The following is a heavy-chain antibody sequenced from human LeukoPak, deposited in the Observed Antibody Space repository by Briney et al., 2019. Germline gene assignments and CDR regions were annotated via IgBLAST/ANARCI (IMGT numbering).Heavy chain of an antibody. J-gene: IGHJ4*02. CDR1: GFTFSSYW. D-gene: IGHD2-2*01. CDR2: IKQDGSEK. Sequence: GGSLRLSCAASGFTFSSYWMSWVRQAPGKGLEWVANIKQDGSEKYYVDSVKGRFTISRDNAKNSLYLQMNSLRAEDTAVYYCARPAPYCTSTSCLFDYWGQGTLVTVSS. CDR3: ARPAPYCTSTSCLFDY. V-gene: IGHV3-7*01.